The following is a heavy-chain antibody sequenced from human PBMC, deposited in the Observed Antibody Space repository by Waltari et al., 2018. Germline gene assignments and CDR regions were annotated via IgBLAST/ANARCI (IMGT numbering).Heavy chain of an antibody. Sequence: QVQLQQWGAGLLKPSATLSLTCAVYDGSFRSYYWSWIRQPPGKGLEWIGEINHSGSTNYNPSLESRVTIPIDTSKNQFSLKLSSVTAADTAVYYCARSPNWRIAARPFDYWGQGTLVTVSS. CDR3: ARSPNWRIAARPFDY. J-gene: IGHJ4*02. CDR2: INHSGST. CDR1: DGSFRSYY. V-gene: IGHV4-34*01. D-gene: IGHD6-6*01.